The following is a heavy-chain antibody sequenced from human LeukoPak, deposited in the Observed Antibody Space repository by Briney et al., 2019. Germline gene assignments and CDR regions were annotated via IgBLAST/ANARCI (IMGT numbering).Heavy chain of an antibody. Sequence: ASVKVSCKASGYTFTSYGISWVRQAPGQGLEWMGWISAYNGNTNYAQKLQGRVTMTTDTSTSTAYMELRSLRSDDTAVYYCARDGLGYCSSTSCYGVGVDWGQGTLVTVSS. D-gene: IGHD2-2*03. CDR1: GYTFTSYG. CDR2: ISAYNGNT. CDR3: ARDGLGYCSSTSCYGVGVD. J-gene: IGHJ4*02. V-gene: IGHV1-18*01.